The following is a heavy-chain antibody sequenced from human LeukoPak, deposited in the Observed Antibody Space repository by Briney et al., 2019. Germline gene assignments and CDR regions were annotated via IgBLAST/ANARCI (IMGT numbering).Heavy chain of an antibody. J-gene: IGHJ6*03. CDR2: IYYRGST. CDR3: ASRYYYMDV. V-gene: IGHV4-59*01. Sequence: PSQTLSLTCTVSGTSISSYYWSWIRQPPGKGREWIGYIYYRGSTNYNPSLKSRVTISVDTSKNQFSLKLSSVTAADTAVYYCASRYYYMDVWGKGTTVTVSS. CDR1: GTSISSYY.